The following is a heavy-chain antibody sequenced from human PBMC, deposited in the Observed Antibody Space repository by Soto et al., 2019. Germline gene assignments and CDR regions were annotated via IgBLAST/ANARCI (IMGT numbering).Heavy chain of an antibody. CDR1: GYTFTSYA. Sequence: GASVKVSCKASGYTFTSYAMHWVRQAPGQRLEWMGWINAGNGNTKYSQKFQGRVTITRDTSASTAYMELSSLRSEDTAVHYCASWDYYGWGSYLYGPLCLDYGGKGTLVPVSS. D-gene: IGHD3-10*01. CDR3: ASWDYYGWGSYLYGPLCLDY. J-gene: IGHJ4*02. V-gene: IGHV1-3*01. CDR2: INAGNGNT.